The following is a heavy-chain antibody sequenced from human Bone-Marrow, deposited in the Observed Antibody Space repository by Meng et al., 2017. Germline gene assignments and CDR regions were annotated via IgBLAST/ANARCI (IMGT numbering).Heavy chain of an antibody. CDR3: ATSYRSGWYYFDY. D-gene: IGHD6-19*01. J-gene: IGHJ4*02. V-gene: IGHV5-51*01. Sequence: GESLKISCKGSGYSFASYWIGWVRQMPGKGLEWMGISYPGDSDTRYNPSFQGPVTISSDKSISTAYLQWSCLKASDTAMYYCATSYRSGWYYFDYWGQGTLVTVSS. CDR2: SYPGDSDT. CDR1: GYSFASYW.